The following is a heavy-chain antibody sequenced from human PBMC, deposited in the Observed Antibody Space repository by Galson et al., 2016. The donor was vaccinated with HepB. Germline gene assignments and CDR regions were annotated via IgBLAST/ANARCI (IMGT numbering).Heavy chain of an antibody. Sequence: SLRLSCAASGFTFVDRYMTWVRQAPGKGLESVAKIRPDGSESYYVDSVKGRFTISRDNAKNSPYLQMNSLRAEDSATSDCAREGFWRFDFGGRGTLVTVSS. V-gene: IGHV3-7*03. CDR2: IRPDGSES. J-gene: IGHJ2*01. D-gene: IGHD2/OR15-2a*01. CDR3: AREGFWRFDF. CDR1: GFTFVDRY.